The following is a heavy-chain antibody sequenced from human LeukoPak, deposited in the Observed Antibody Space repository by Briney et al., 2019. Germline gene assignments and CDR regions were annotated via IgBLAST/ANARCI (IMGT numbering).Heavy chain of an antibody. CDR3: ARSYSSRNWFDP. D-gene: IGHD6-13*01. CDR1: GGSISSHY. V-gene: IGHV4-59*11. Sequence: SETLSLTCTVSGGSISSHYWRWIRQPPGKGLEWIGYIYYSGSTNYNPSLKSRVTISVDTSKNQFSLKLSSVTAADTAVYYCARSYSSRNWFDPWGQGTLVTVSS. CDR2: IYYSGST. J-gene: IGHJ5*02.